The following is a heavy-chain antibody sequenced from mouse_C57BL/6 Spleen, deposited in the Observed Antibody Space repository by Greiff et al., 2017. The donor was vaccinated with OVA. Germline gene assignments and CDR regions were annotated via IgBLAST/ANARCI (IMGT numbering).Heavy chain of an antibody. CDR1: GYTFTSYW. V-gene: IGHV1-5*01. Sequence: VQLQQSGTVLARPGASVKMSCKTSGYTFTSYWMHWVKQRPGQGLEWIGAIYPGNSDTSYNQKFKGKAKLTAVTSASTAYMALSSLTNEDSAVYYCTRSHYYGSTLYWYVDVWGTGTTVTVSS. CDR2: IYPGNSDT. J-gene: IGHJ1*03. CDR3: TRSHYYGSTLYWYVDV. D-gene: IGHD1-1*01.